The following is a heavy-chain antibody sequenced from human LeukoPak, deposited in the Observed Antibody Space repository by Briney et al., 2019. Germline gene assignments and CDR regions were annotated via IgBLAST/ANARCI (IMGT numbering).Heavy chain of an antibody. CDR2: INPNSGGT. CDR1: GYTFTGYY. CDR3: AGAIDYGSGSYLLDC. V-gene: IGHV1-2*02. Sequence: ASVKVTCTASGYTFTGYYMHWVRQAPGQGLEWMGGINPNSGGTNYPQKFQGRVTMTRDTSISTAYMELSRLRSDDTAVYYCAGAIDYGSGSYLLDCWGQGTLVTVSS. D-gene: IGHD3-10*01. J-gene: IGHJ4*02.